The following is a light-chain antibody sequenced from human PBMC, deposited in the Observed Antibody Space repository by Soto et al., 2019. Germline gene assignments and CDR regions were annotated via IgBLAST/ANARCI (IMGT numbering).Light chain of an antibody. J-gene: IGKJ1*01. Sequence: EIVLTQSPGTLSLSPGERATLSCRASQSISSTSLAWYQQKPGQAPRLLICGASSRATGIPDRFSGSGSGTDFTLSNSSLEPEDFAVYYCHYGNSPPWTFAQGTKVEIK. CDR3: HYGNSPPWT. CDR1: QSISSTS. CDR2: GAS. V-gene: IGKV3-20*01.